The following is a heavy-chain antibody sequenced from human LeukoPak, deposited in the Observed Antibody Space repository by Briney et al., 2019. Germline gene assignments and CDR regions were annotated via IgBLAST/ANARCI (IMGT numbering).Heavy chain of an antibody. J-gene: IGHJ3*02. D-gene: IGHD2-15*01. Sequence: PSETLSLTCAVYGGSFSGYYWSWIRQPPGKGLEWIGEINHSGSTNYNPSLKSRVTISVDTSKNQFSLKLSSMTAADTAVYYCARGPIVVVVAATGVFDIWGQGTMVTVSS. CDR1: GGSFSGYY. CDR3: ARGPIVVVVAATGVFDI. CDR2: INHSGST. V-gene: IGHV4-34*01.